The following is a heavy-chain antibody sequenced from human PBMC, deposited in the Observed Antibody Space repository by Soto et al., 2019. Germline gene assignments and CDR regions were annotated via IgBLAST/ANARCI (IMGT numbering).Heavy chain of an antibody. CDR3: TSGSSFAAAAGFDY. Sequence: EVQLVESGGGLVQPGRSLRLSCAASGFTFDDYAMHWVRQAPGKGLEWVSGISWNSGSIGYADSVKGRFTISRDNAKNALYLQMNSLRAEDTALYYCTSGSSFAAAAGFDYWGQGTMVTVSS. J-gene: IGHJ4*02. D-gene: IGHD6-13*01. CDR1: GFTFDDYA. V-gene: IGHV3-9*01. CDR2: ISWNSGSI.